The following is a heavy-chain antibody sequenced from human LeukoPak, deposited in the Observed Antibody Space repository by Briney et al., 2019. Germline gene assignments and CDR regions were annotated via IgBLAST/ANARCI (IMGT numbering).Heavy chain of an antibody. D-gene: IGHD3-22*01. J-gene: IGHJ4*02. CDR1: GYTFTSYD. Sequence: GASVKVSCKASGYTFTSYDINWVRQATGQGLEWMGWMNPNSGNTGYAQKFQGRVTMTRNTSISTAYMELSSQRSEDTAVYYCATWGVSYYYDSSGYYPIDYWGQGTLVTVSS. CDR3: ATWGVSYYYDSSGYYPIDY. V-gene: IGHV1-8*01. CDR2: MNPNSGNT.